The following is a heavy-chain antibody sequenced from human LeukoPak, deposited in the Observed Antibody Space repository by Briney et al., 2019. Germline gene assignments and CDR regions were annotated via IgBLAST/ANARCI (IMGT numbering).Heavy chain of an antibody. V-gene: IGHV3-48*01. CDR1: GFTFSDYS. D-gene: IGHD6-13*01. CDR3: ARGSSPIDC. CDR2: ISSRSSTN. Sequence: PGGSLRLSCAASGFTFSDYSMNWDRQAPGKGLEWVSAISSRSSTNYYADSVKGRFTISRDNAKNSLYLQMNSLRAEDTAIYYCARGSSPIDCWGQGTLVTVSS. J-gene: IGHJ4*02.